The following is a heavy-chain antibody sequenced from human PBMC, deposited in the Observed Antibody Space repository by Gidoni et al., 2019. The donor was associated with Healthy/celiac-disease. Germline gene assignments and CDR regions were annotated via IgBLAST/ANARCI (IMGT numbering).Heavy chain of an antibody. D-gene: IGHD2-15*01. CDR1: GFTFSNYA. CDR2: ISCSGRNT. V-gene: IGHV3-23*04. Sequence: EVQLVESGGGLVQPVGSLRLPCAASGFTFSNYAMSWVRQAPGKGLEWVSAISCSGRNTYYADSVKGRFTISRDNSRNTLYLQMNSLRAEDTAVYYCAKGLFDGSTAAVTYDCWGQGTLVTVSS. J-gene: IGHJ4*02. CDR3: AKGLFDGSTAAVTYDC.